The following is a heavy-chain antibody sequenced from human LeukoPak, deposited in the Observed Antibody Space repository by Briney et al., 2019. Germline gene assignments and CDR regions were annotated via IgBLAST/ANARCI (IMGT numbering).Heavy chain of an antibody. Sequence: GWSLRLSCTASGFTFNRYTMNWVRQAPGKGLEWVSSISSGSTYRYYADSVKGRFTISRDNAKNSLYLQMNSLRAEDTAVYYCARSDMVRGVPSFDYWGQGTLVTVSS. CDR2: ISSGSTYR. D-gene: IGHD3-10*01. CDR3: ARSDMVRGVPSFDY. CDR1: GFTFNRYT. J-gene: IGHJ4*02. V-gene: IGHV3-21*01.